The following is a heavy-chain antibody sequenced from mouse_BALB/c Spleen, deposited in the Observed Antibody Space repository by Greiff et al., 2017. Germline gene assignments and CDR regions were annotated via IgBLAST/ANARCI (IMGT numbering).Heavy chain of an antibody. CDR2: ISSGGST. D-gene: IGHD1-1*01. CDR3: ARGSYGSSYNWYFDG. CDR1: GFTFSSYA. J-gene: IGHJ1*01. Sequence: EVQVVESGGGLVKPGGSLKLSCAASGFTFSSYAMSWVRQTPEKRLEWVASISSGGSTYYPDSVKGRFTISRDNARNLLYLQMSSLRSEDTAMYCCARGSYGSSYNWYFDGWGAGTTVTVSS. V-gene: IGHV5-6-5*01.